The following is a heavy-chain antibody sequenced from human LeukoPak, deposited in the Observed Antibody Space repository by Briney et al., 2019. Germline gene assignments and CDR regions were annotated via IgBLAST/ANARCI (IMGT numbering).Heavy chain of an antibody. CDR2: IGGRDGST. J-gene: IGHJ4*02. V-gene: IGHV3-23*01. CDR3: AKGHYYDSGSLDY. D-gene: IGHD3-10*01. Sequence: GGSLRLSCAASGFTFSSYGMSWVRQAPGKGLEWVSAIGGRDGSTYYADSVKGRFTISRDNSKNTLYVQMNSLRAEDTAVYYCAKGHYYDSGSLDYWGQGTLVTVSS. CDR1: GFTFSSYG.